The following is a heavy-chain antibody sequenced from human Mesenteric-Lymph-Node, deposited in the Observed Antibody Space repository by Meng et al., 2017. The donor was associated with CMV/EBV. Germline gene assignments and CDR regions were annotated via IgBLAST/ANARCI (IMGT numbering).Heavy chain of an antibody. CDR2: IIPILGIA. CDR3: ARVGAGESYYGMDV. D-gene: IGHD3-10*01. Sequence: SVKVSCKASGGTFSSYAISWVRQAPGQGLEWMGGIIPILGIANYAQKFQGRVTMTTDTSTSTAYMELRSLRSDDTAVYYCARVGAGESYYGMDVWGQGTTVTVSS. J-gene: IGHJ6*02. CDR1: GGTFSSYA. V-gene: IGHV1-69*10.